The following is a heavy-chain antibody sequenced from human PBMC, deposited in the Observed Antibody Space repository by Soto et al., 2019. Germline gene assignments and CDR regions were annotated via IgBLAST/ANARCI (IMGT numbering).Heavy chain of an antibody. Sequence: QVQLQQWGAGLLKPSETLSLTCAVYGGSFSGYYWNWIRQPPGKGLEWIGEINDSGSTNYNPSLRSRVTISVDTSKNQFSLKLSSVTAADTAVYYCARQRWSTSMEYKRGHWLDPWGQGTLVTVSS. D-gene: IGHD3-3*01. CDR2: INDSGST. J-gene: IGHJ5*02. CDR1: GGSFSGYY. V-gene: IGHV4-34*01. CDR3: ARQRWSTSMEYKRGHWLDP.